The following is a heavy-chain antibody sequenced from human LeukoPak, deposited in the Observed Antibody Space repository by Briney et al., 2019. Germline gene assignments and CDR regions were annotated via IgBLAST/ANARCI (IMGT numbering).Heavy chain of an antibody. Sequence: GSLRLSCAASGFSFSVYWMSWVRQAPGRGLEWVANIKPDGSEENYGDSVKGRFIISRDNTKNSLFLQMNSLTAEDTALYYCVRNWNLDSWGQGTLVTVSS. D-gene: IGHD1-1*01. CDR1: GFSFSVYW. CDR2: IKPDGSEE. J-gene: IGHJ4*02. CDR3: VRNWNLDS. V-gene: IGHV3-7*01.